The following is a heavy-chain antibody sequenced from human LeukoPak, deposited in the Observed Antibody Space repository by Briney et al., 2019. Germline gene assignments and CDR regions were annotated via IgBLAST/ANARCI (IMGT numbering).Heavy chain of an antibody. D-gene: IGHD5-24*01. CDR3: ARDSKRGFDP. J-gene: IGHJ5*02. V-gene: IGHV1-46*01. Sequence: ASVKVSCKASGYTFISYYMHWARQAPGQGLEWMGIINPSGGSTSYAQKFQGRVTMTRDTSTSTVYMELSSLRSEDTAVYYCARDSKRGFDPWGQGTLVTVSS. CDR2: INPSGGST. CDR1: GYTFISYY.